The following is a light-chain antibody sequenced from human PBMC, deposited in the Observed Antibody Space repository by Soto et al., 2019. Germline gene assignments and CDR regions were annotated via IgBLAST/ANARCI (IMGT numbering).Light chain of an antibody. J-gene: IGKJ1*01. V-gene: IGKV3-15*01. CDR2: GAS. CDR3: QQSKVRWT. Sequence: CRASQSVSSNLAWYQQKPGQAPRLLICGASTRATGVPGRFTGSGSGTEFTLTTSCLQTQVVAVSYSQQSKVRWTCRQGTK. CDR1: QSVSSN.